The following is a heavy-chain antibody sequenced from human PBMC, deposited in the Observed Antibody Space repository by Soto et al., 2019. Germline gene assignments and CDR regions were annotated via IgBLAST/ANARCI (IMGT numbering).Heavy chain of an antibody. Sequence: QVQLQETGPGLVKPSQTLSLTCTVSGYSISSGGYYWSWIRQFPGRVLEWIGYIFYDGRTGYNPSLKSRISISVDSSKKQFSLRLSSVTAADTAVYFCAREESSGYVVADYWCQGTLVSVSS. CDR1: GYSISSGGYY. J-gene: IGHJ4*02. CDR3: AREESSGYVVADY. V-gene: IGHV4-31*03. CDR2: IFYDGRT. D-gene: IGHD3-22*01.